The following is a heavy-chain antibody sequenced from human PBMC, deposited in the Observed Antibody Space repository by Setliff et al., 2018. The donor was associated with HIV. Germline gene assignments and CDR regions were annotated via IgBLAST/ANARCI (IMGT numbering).Heavy chain of an antibody. Sequence: SETLSLTCTVSGGSISNSRYYWSWIRQPPGKGLEWIGSIYYSGSTNYNPSLKSRATMSVDTSNNRFSLKLSSVTALDTAVYYCAKTVVGDSYALPNDGFDIWGQGTMVTVSS. CDR1: GGSISNSRYY. CDR2: IYYSGST. D-gene: IGHD3-16*01. CDR3: AKTVVGDSYALPNDGFDI. V-gene: IGHV4-39*07. J-gene: IGHJ3*02.